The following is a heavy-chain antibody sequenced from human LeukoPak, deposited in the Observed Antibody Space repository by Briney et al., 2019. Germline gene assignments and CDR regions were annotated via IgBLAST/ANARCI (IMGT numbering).Heavy chain of an antibody. J-gene: IGHJ4*02. Sequence: PGRSLRISCAASGFTFSSYAMHWVRQAPGEGLEWEAVISYDSTNKYYADSVKGRFTLSRDNPKNTLYIQMNTMRAEDTAVYYCARKYCGRTSCAGLDYWGQGTLVTVSS. CDR1: GFTFSSYA. V-gene: IGHV3-30*04. CDR2: ISYDSTNK. CDR3: ARKYCGRTSCAGLDY. D-gene: IGHD2-2*01.